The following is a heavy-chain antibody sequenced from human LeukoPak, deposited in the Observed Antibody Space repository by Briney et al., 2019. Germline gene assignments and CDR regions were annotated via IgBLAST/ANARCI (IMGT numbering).Heavy chain of an antibody. D-gene: IGHD3-22*01. CDR1: GFTVSSNY. J-gene: IGHJ4*02. CDR3: AREPSPPYDSSGYYWAAGFDY. Sequence: GGSLRLSCAASGFTVSSNYMSWVRQAPGKGLEWVSVIYSGGSTYYADSVKGRFTISRDNSKNTLYLQMNSLRAEDTAVYYCAREPSPPYDSSGYYWAAGFDYWGQGTLVTVSS. CDR2: IYSGGST. V-gene: IGHV3-53*01.